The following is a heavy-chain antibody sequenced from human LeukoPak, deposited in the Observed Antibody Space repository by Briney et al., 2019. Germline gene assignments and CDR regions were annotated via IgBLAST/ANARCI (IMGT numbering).Heavy chain of an antibody. D-gene: IGHD6-19*01. J-gene: IGHJ4*02. CDR1: GGSISSSSYY. CDR3: ARGGSGWPFDY. CDR2: IYYSGST. V-gene: IGHV4-39*07. Sequence: KTSETLSLTCTVSGGSISSSSYYWGWIRQPPGKELEWIGSIYYSGSTYYNPSLKSRVTISVDTSKNEFSLKLSSVTAADTAVYYCARGGSGWPFDYWGQGTLVTVSS.